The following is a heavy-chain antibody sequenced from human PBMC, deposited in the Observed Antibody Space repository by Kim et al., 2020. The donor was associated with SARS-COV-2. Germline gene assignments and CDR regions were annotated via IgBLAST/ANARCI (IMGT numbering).Heavy chain of an antibody. Sequence: GGSLRLSCAASGFTFSSYGMHWVRQAPGKGLEWVAVIWYDGSNKYYADSVKGRFTISRDNSKNTLYLQMNSLRAEDTAVYYCARDGGDFGVVIGSFDIWGKGQWSPSLQ. CDR2: IWYDGSNK. V-gene: IGHV3-33*01. D-gene: IGHD3-3*01. J-gene: IGHJ3*02. CDR3: ARDGGDFGVVIGSFDI. CDR1: GFTFSSYG.